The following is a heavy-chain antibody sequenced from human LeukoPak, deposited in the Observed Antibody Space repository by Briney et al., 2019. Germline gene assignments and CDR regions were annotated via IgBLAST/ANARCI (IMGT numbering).Heavy chain of an antibody. D-gene: IGHD3-22*01. CDR2: ISAYNGNT. J-gene: IGHJ6*02. V-gene: IGHV1-18*01. Sequence: ASVKVSCKASGYTFTSYGISWVRQAPGQGLEWMGWISAYNGNTNYAQKLQGRVTMTTDTSTSTAYMELRSLRSDDTAVYYCAREGHYDSSAFTYYYYYGMDVWGQGTTVTVSS. CDR1: GYTFTSYG. CDR3: AREGHYDSSAFTYYYYYGMDV.